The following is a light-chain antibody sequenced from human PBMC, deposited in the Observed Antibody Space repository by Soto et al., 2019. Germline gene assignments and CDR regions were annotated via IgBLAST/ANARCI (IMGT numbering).Light chain of an antibody. Sequence: DIQMTQSPSSLSASVGDRVTITCRASQSISSYLNWYQQKPGKAPKLLIYAASSLQSGVPSRFSGSGSGTDFTLTIRSLHPEDSATYYCQQRSSAPSFGGGTKVEIK. CDR1: QSISSY. J-gene: IGKJ4*01. CDR2: AAS. CDR3: QQRSSAPS. V-gene: IGKV1-39*01.